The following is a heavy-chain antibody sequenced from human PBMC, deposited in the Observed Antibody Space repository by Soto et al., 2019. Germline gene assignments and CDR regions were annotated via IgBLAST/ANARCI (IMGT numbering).Heavy chain of an antibody. CDR2: IYYSGST. V-gene: IGHV4-39*01. Sequence: QLQLQESGPGLVKPSETLSLTCTVSGGSISSSSYYWGWIRQPPGKGLEWIGSIYYSGSTYYNPSLKSRVPLSVDPSKNQFSLKLSSVTAADTAVYYFARLEGSWYYFHYWGQGTLVTVSS. CDR3: ARLEGSWYYFHY. J-gene: IGHJ4*02. CDR1: GGSISSSSYY. D-gene: IGHD6-13*01.